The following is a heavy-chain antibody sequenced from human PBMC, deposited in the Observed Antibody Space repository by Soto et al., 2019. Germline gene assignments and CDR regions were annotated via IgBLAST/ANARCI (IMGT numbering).Heavy chain of an antibody. CDR2: MNPNSGNT. J-gene: IGHJ6*02. Sequence: GASVKVSCKASGYTFTTSGISWVRQATGQGLEWMGWMNPNSGNTGYAQKFQGRVTMTRNTSISTAYMELSSLRSEDTAVYYCARGIRYGSGVWGQGTTVTVSS. CDR1: GYTFTTSG. CDR3: ARGIRYGSGV. V-gene: IGHV1-8*02. D-gene: IGHD3-10*01.